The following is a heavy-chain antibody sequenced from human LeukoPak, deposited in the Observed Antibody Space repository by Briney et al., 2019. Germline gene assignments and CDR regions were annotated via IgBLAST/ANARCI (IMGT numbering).Heavy chain of an antibody. V-gene: IGHV3-30*02. Sequence: GGSLRLSCAASGFTVSSYGMHWVRQAPGKGLEWVAFIRYDGSNKYYADSVKGRFTISRDNSKNTLYLQMNSLRAEDTAVYYCAKDNRRIAAAGVFDYWGQGTLVTVSS. J-gene: IGHJ4*02. CDR1: GFTVSSYG. CDR3: AKDNRRIAAAGVFDY. D-gene: IGHD6-13*01. CDR2: IRYDGSNK.